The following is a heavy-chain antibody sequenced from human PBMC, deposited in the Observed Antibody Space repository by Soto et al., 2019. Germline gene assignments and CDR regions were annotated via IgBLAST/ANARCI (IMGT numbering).Heavy chain of an antibody. J-gene: IGHJ6*02. CDR3: ARVTFINGMDV. D-gene: IGHD1-20*01. V-gene: IGHV4-31*03. CDR2: IYYSGST. CDR1: GGSISSGGYY. Sequence: SETLSLTCTVSGGSISSGGYYWSWIRQHPGKGLEWIGYIYYSGSTYYNPCLKSRVTISVDTSKNQFSLKLSSVTAADTAVYYCARVTFINGMDVWSQGTTVTVSS.